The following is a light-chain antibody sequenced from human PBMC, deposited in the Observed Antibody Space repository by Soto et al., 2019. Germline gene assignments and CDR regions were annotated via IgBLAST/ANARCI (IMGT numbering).Light chain of an antibody. CDR2: GAY. V-gene: IGKV3-20*01. J-gene: IGKJ2*01. Sequence: EIVLTQSPGTLSLSPGERATLSCRASQSLSSSYLAWYQLKPGQAPRLLIYGAYNRATGLPDRFSGSGSGTEFTLTISRLEPDDFAVYFCLQYASPLYTFGQGTKLEI. CDR1: QSLSSSY. CDR3: LQYASPLYT.